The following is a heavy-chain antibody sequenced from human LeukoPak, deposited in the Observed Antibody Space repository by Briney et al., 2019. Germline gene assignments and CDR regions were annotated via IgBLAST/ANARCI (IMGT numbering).Heavy chain of an antibody. CDR3: AREWDSSGCPLDY. CDR2: GST. J-gene: IGHJ4*02. D-gene: IGHD3-22*01. Sequence: GSTKYNPSLKSRVTISVDTSKNQLPLKMRSVTAADTAVYYCAREWDSSGCPLDYWGQGTVVTLSS. V-gene: IGHV4-59*01.